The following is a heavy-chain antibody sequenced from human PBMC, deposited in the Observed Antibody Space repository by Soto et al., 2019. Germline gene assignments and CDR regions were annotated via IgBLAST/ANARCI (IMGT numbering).Heavy chain of an antibody. CDR1: GFTFSSYG. CDR3: AKDNCISTSCYRLYNWFDP. J-gene: IGHJ5*02. V-gene: IGHV3-30*18. Sequence: QVQMVESGGGVVQPGRSLRLSCAASGFTFSSYGMHWVRQAPGKGLEWVAVISYGGSNKYYADSVKCRFTISRDNSKNTLYLQMNNLRAEDPAVYYCAKDNCISTSCYRLYNWFDPWGQGTLVTVSS. CDR2: ISYGGSNK. D-gene: IGHD2-2*01.